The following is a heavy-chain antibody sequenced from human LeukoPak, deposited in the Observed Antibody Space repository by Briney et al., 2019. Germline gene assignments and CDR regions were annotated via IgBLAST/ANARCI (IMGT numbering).Heavy chain of an antibody. D-gene: IGHD5/OR15-5a*01. CDR1: GFTFSSYG. Sequence: GGSLRLSCAASGFTFSSYGMHWVRQAPGKGLEWVAVISYDGSNKYYADPVKGRFTISRDNSKNTLYLQMNSRRAEDTAVYYCANVSPPFDYWGQGTLVTVSS. CDR3: ANVSPPFDY. J-gene: IGHJ4*02. CDR2: ISYDGSNK. V-gene: IGHV3-30*18.